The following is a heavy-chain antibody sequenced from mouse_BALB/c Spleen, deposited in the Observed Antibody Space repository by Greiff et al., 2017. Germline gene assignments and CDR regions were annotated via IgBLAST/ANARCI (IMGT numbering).Heavy chain of an antibody. J-gene: IGHJ4*01. CDR1: GFTFSSFG. V-gene: IGHV5-17*02. Sequence: EVQVVESGGGLVQPGGSRKLSCAASGFTFSSFGMHWVRQAPEKGLEWVAYISSGSSTIYYADTVKGRFTISRDNPKNTLFLQMTSLRSEDTAMYYCARYRALGRDDMDYWGQGTSVTVSS. CDR3: ARYRALGRDDMDY. CDR2: ISSGSSTI. D-gene: IGHD4-1*01.